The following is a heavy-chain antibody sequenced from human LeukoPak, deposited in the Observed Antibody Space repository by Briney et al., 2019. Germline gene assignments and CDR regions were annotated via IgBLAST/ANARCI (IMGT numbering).Heavy chain of an antibody. J-gene: IGHJ4*02. Sequence: SQTLSLTCTVSGGSISSGSYYWSWIRQPAGKGLEWIGRIYTSGSTNYNPSLKSRVTISLDTSKDQFSLKLSSVTAADTAVYYCVRYSPGPDFRSAYYFDYWGQGTLVTVSS. V-gene: IGHV4-61*02. CDR1: GGSISSGSYY. CDR3: VRYSPGPDFRSAYYFDY. CDR2: IYTSGST. D-gene: IGHD3-3*01.